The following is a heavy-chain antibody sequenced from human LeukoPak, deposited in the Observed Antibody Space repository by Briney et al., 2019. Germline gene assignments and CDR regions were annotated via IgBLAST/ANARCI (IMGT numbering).Heavy chain of an antibody. Sequence: SETLSLTCTVSGDSFSTYYWSWIRQPAGKGLEWIGHIYTSGTTNYNPSLKSRVTMSIDTSKNQFSLKLSSVTAADTAVYYCAREGTTGTQYWGQGTLVTVSS. V-gene: IGHV4-4*07. J-gene: IGHJ4*02. CDR1: GDSFSTYY. CDR2: IYTSGTT. CDR3: AREGTTGTQY. D-gene: IGHD1-1*01.